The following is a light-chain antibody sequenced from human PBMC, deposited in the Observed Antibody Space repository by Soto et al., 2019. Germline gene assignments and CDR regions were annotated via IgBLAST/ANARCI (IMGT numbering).Light chain of an antibody. CDR1: NGDVGGSKY. V-gene: IGLV2-14*03. Sequence: QSALTQPASVSGSPGQSIAISCTGSNGDVGGSKYVSWYQQHPGKAPKLLIFGVSNRPSGVSNRFSGSKSGNTASLTISGLQAEDEADYYCSSYKGSSTVFGGGTKVTVL. CDR3: SSYKGSSTV. CDR2: GVS. J-gene: IGLJ3*02.